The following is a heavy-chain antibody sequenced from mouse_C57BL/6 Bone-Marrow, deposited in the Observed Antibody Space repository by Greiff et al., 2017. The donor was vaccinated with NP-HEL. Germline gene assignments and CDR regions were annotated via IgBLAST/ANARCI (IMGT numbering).Heavy chain of an antibody. V-gene: IGHV5-6*02. CDR3: ARRVSGSPYYAMDY. CDR2: ISSGGSYT. CDR1: GFTFSSYG. J-gene: IGHJ4*01. Sequence: DVKLVESGGDLVKPGGSLKLSCAASGFTFSSYGMSWVRQTPDKRLEWVATISSGGSYTYYPDSVKGRFTISRDNAKNTLYLQMSSLKSEDTAMYYCARRVSGSPYYAMDYWGQGTSVTVSS. D-gene: IGHD1-1*01.